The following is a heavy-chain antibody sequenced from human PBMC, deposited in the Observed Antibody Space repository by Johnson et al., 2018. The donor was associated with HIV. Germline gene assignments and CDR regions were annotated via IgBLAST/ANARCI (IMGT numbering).Heavy chain of an antibody. CDR1: GFTFRDYG. J-gene: IGHJ3*02. CDR3: ANYAGLGAFDI. V-gene: IGHV3-33*06. CDR2: IWFDGITK. Sequence: QVQLVESGGGVVQPGRSLRLSCEASGFTFRDYGMHWVRQAPGKGLEWVAVIWFDGITKYYSDSVKGRFTISRDLSKNTLFLQMNSLRADDTAVYYCANYAGLGAFDIWGQGTMVTVSS. D-gene: IGHD4-17*01.